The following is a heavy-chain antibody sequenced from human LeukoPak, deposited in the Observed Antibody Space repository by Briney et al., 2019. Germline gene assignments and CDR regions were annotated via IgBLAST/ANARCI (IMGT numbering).Heavy chain of an antibody. CDR2: LSNTNMI. CDR3: ARRGDTPMVGDY. CDR1: GFTFSSYG. V-gene: IGHV3-48*01. D-gene: IGHD5-18*01. Sequence: GRSLRLSCAAPGFTFSSYGMNWVRQAPGKGLEWLSYLSNTNMIHYAESVKGRFTISRDNAKNSLYLQMDGLRAEDTAVYYCARRGDTPMVGDYWGQGTLVTVSS. J-gene: IGHJ4*02.